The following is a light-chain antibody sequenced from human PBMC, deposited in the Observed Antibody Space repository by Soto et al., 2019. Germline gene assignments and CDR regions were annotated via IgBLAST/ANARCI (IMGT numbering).Light chain of an antibody. CDR2: AAS. V-gene: IGKV1-39*01. CDR1: QNIKTY. CDR3: QQSFSSPPWT. J-gene: IGKJ1*01. Sequence: DIQMTQSPSSLSASVGDSVTITCRASQNIKTYLNWYQQTPGKAPNLLIYAASSLHSGVPSRFGGSGSGTDFTLTISSLQPEDFATYYCQQSFSSPPWTFGQGTKVDIK.